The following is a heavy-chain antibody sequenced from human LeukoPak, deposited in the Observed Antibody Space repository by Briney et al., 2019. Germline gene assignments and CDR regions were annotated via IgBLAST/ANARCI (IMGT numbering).Heavy chain of an antibody. J-gene: IGHJ6*02. CDR3: AKSHYYDSSGYTYYYYGMDV. Sequence: GGSLRLSCAASGFTFSSYAMSWVRQAPGKGLEWVSAISGSGGSTYYADSVKGRFTISRDNSKNTLYLQMNSLRAEDTAVYYCAKSHYYDSSGYTYYYYGMDVWGQGTTVTVSS. CDR1: GFTFSSYA. CDR2: ISGSGGST. D-gene: IGHD3-22*01. V-gene: IGHV3-23*01.